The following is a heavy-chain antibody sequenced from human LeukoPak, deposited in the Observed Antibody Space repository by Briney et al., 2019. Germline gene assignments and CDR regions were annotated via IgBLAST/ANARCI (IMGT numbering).Heavy chain of an antibody. D-gene: IGHD3-10*01. Sequence: ASVKVSCKASGYTFTGYYMHWVRQAPGQGLEWIGWINPNSGGTNYAQKFQGRVTMTRDTSISTAYMELSRLRSDDTAVYYCAREGYYGSGSYYNRDTDFDYWGQGTLVTVSS. CDR2: INPNSGGT. V-gene: IGHV1-2*02. CDR3: AREGYYGSGSYYNRDTDFDY. J-gene: IGHJ4*02. CDR1: GYTFTGYY.